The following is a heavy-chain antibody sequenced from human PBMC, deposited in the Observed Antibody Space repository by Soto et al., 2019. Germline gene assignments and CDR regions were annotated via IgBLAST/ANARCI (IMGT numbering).Heavy chain of an antibody. CDR2: VSPDGSRK. CDR1: GFTFSGYS. Sequence: QVQLVESGGGVVQPGGSLRLSCEGSGFTFSGYSIHWVRQAPGKGLEWVAVVSPDGSRKYYADSVKGRFTIPRDNSQDTVYLQMNSLRSEDTAIYFCARDVWHCGSDTCYFYGMDVWGQGTTITVSS. J-gene: IGHJ6*02. CDR3: ARDVWHCGSDTCYFYGMDV. D-gene: IGHD3-16*01. V-gene: IGHV3-30-3*01.